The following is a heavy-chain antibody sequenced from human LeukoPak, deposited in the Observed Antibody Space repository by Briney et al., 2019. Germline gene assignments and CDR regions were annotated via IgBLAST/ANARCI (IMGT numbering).Heavy chain of an antibody. CDR3: ARISDYYGSGSYYVLNYYYYGMDV. CDR1: GGSISSGGYY. D-gene: IGHD3-10*01. J-gene: IGHJ6*02. CDR2: IYYSGST. V-gene: IGHV4-31*03. Sequence: PSETLSLTCTVSGGSISSGGYYWSWIRQHPGKGLEWIGYIYYSGSTYYNPSLKSRVTISVDTSKNQFSLKLSSVTAADTAVYYCARISDYYGSGSYYVLNYYYYGMDVWGQGTTVTVSS.